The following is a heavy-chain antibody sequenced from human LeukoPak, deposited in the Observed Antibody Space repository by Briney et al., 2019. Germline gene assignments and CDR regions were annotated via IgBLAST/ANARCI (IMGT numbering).Heavy chain of an antibody. J-gene: IGHJ6*02. CDR1: GYTFTSYG. V-gene: IGHV1-18*01. D-gene: IGHD6-19*01. CDR3: AREAVAVPLIGGMDV. CDR2: ISAYNGNT. Sequence: GASVKVSCKASGYTFTSYGISWVRQAPGQGLEWMGWISAYNGNTNYAQKLQGRVTMTTDTSTSTAYMELRSLRSDDTAVYYCAREAVAVPLIGGMDVWGRGTTVTVSS.